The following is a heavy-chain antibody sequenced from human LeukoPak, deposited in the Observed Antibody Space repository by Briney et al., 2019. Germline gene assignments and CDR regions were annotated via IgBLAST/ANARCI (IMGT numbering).Heavy chain of an antibody. J-gene: IGHJ4*02. CDR3: TTDSTPVSYCSGGSCFDY. Sequence: GGSLRLSCAASGFTFSNAWMSWVRQAPGKGLEWVGRIKSKTDGGTTDYAAPVKGRFTISRDDSKNTLYLQMNSLKTEDTAVYYCTTDSTPVSYCSGGSCFDYWGQGTLVTVSS. CDR2: IKSKTDGGTT. V-gene: IGHV3-15*01. CDR1: GFTFSNAW. D-gene: IGHD2-15*01.